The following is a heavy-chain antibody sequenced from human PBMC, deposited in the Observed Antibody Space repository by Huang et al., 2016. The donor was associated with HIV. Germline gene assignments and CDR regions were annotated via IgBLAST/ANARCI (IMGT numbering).Heavy chain of an antibody. Sequence: QLQLQESGPGQVKPSEPLSLTCTVSGDFISSPNYSWGWIRQSSGRGLEWVGSVYQSGGTNYNPPLKSRVTLAVDTSRNQFSRRLNSVTAADTAVYYCAGQHIGAAATWFWGRGTQVAVSS. CDR1: GDFISSPNYS. V-gene: IGHV4-39*01. J-gene: IGHJ4*02. D-gene: IGHD6-13*01. CDR2: VYQSGGT. CDR3: AGQHIGAAATWF.